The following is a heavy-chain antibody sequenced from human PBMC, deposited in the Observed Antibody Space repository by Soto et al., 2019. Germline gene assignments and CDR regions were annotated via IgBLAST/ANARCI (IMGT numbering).Heavy chain of an antibody. Sequence: PSETLSLTCTVSGGSISSSSYYWGWIRQPPGKGLEWIGSIYYSGSTYYNPSLKGRVTISVDTSKNQFSLKLSSVTAADTAVYYCARGASGYCSGGSCPRADGMDVWGQGTTVTVSS. V-gene: IGHV4-39*01. J-gene: IGHJ6*02. CDR2: IYYSGST. CDR1: GGSISSSSYY. D-gene: IGHD2-15*01. CDR3: ARGASGYCSGGSCPRADGMDV.